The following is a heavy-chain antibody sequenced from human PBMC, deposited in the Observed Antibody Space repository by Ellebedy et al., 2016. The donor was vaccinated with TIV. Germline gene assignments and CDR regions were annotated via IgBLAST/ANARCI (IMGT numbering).Heavy chain of an antibody. V-gene: IGHV3-23*01. CDR3: ARGPEGGRFDP. J-gene: IGHJ5*02. D-gene: IGHD3-16*01. CDR2: VSGRGGST. Sequence: PGGSLRLSCVGSGFTFSSYAMRWVRQAPGKGLEWVSTVSGRGGSTYYADSVKGRFTISRDNSKNTLYLQMNSLRAEDTAIYYCARGPEGGRFDPWGQGTLVTVSS. CDR1: GFTFSSYA.